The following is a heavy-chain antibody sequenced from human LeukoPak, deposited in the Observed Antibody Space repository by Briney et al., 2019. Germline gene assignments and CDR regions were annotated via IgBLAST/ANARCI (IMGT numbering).Heavy chain of an antibody. Sequence: SETLSLTCAVSGGSISSSNWWSWVRQPPGKGLEWIGEIYHSGSTNYNPSLKSRVTISVDKSKNQFSLKLSSVTAADTAVYYCARDVYYYDSSGTNAFDIWGQGTMVTVSS. CDR1: GGSISSSNW. CDR3: ARDVYYYDSSGTNAFDI. CDR2: IYHSGST. V-gene: IGHV4-4*02. J-gene: IGHJ3*02. D-gene: IGHD3-22*01.